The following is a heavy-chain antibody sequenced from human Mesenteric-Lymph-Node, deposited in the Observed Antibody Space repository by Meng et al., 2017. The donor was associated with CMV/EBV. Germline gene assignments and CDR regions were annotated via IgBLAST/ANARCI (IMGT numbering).Heavy chain of an antibody. Sequence: GESLKISCAGSGFTLGSYDVHWVRQATGKGLEWVSTFDTAGDTYYAASVRGRFTISRENALNSFYLQMNSLRAGDTAVYYCARGQSLTTAFLDVWGQGTTVTVSS. D-gene: IGHD1-1*01. V-gene: IGHV3-13*01. CDR1: GFTLGSYD. CDR2: FDTAGDT. J-gene: IGHJ6*02. CDR3: ARGQSLTTAFLDV.